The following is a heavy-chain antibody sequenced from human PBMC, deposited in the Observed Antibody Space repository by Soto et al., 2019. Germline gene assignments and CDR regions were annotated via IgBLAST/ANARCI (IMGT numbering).Heavy chain of an antibody. CDR1: GYTLTELS. D-gene: IGHD3-3*01. CDR3: ATGYYDFWSGYYTWHYYYYMDV. V-gene: IGHV1-24*01. J-gene: IGHJ6*03. CDR2: FDPEDGET. Sequence: ASVKVSCKVSGYTLTELSRHWVRQAPGKGLEWMGGFDPEDGETIYAQKFQGRVTMTEDTSTDTAYMELSSLRSEDTAVYYCATGYYDFWSGYYTWHYYYYMDVWGKGTTVTVSS.